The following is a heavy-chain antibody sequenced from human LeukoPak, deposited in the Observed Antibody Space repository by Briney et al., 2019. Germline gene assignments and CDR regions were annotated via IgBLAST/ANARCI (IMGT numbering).Heavy chain of an antibody. CDR1: GGSVDTFY. CDR3: AGGDGYNYAADY. J-gene: IGHJ4*02. CDR2: VYFSGRT. D-gene: IGHD5-24*01. Sequence: SETLSLTCSVSGGSVDTFYWSWIRQSPGKGLEWIGYVYFSGRTKYNPSFKSRLTMSLDKSKNQFSLSLKSMTAADTGVYYCAGGDGYNYAADYWGQGTLVIVSS. V-gene: IGHV4-59*02.